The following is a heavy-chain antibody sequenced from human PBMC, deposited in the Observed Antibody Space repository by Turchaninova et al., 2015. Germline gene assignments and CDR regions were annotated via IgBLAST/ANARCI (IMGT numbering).Heavy chain of an antibody. V-gene: IGHV3-74*01. CDR3: ASRAVAGILRSAFDI. D-gene: IGHD6-19*01. Sequence: EVQLVESGGGLVQPGGSLRLSFAASGFTFSGSWMQGVRQAPGKGLGWVSLLNSDGSSTWSADSVKGRFTISRDNVKNTLYLQMNSLRAEDTAVYYCASRAVAGILRSAFDIWGQGTMVTVSS. CDR2: LNSDGSST. J-gene: IGHJ3*02. CDR1: GFTFSGSW.